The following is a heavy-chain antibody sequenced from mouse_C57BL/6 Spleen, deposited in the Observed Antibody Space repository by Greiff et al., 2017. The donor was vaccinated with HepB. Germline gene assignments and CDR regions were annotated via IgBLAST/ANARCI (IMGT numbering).Heavy chain of an antibody. CDR3: GRGGLLGDFDY. Sequence: VQLQQSGAELASPGASVTLSCKASGYTFTDHIMNWVKKRPGQGLEWIGRIYSVSGETNYNQKFMGKATFSVDRSSSTVYMVLNSLTSEGPAVFYCGRGGLLGDFDYWGQGNTLTVSS. D-gene: IGHD2-13*01. CDR1: GYTFTDHI. CDR2: IYSVSGET. J-gene: IGHJ2*01. V-gene: IGHV1-11*01.